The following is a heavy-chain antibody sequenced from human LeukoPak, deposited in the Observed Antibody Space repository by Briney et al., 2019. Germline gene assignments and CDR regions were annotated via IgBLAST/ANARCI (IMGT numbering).Heavy chain of an antibody. D-gene: IGHD3-3*01. CDR3: ARVPPISPITDFDY. CDR1: GYTFSTYG. V-gene: IGHV1-18*01. J-gene: IGHJ4*02. Sequence: ASVKVSCKTSGYTFSTYGINWVRQAPGQGLEWMGWISGYNGNTNYAQKFRGRVTMTTDTSTSTAYMELRSLRSDDTAVYYCARVPPISPITDFDYWGQGTLVIVSS. CDR2: ISGYNGNT.